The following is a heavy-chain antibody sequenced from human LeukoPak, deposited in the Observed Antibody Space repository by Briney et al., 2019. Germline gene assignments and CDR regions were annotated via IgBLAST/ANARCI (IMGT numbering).Heavy chain of an antibody. CDR1: GGSFSGYY. Sequence: SETLSLTCAVYGGSFSGYYWSWTRQPPGKGLEWIGEINHSGSTNYNPSLRSRVTISVDTSKNQFSLKLSSVTVADTAVYYCARQVWWSVRGYDYWGQGTLVTVSS. V-gene: IGHV4-34*01. CDR3: ARQVWWSVRGYDY. J-gene: IGHJ4*02. CDR2: INHSGST. D-gene: IGHD2-8*02.